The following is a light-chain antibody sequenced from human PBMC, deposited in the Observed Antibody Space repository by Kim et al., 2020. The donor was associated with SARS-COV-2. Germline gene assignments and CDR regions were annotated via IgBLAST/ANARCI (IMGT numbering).Light chain of an antibody. CDR1: NMGSKS. Sequence: APGKTARITWGGNNMGSKSVHGYQQKPGQAPVLVVYDDSDRPSGIPERFSGYNSGNTATLTISRVEAGDEADYYCQVWDSSSDPVVFGGGTQLTVL. J-gene: IGLJ2*01. CDR3: QVWDSSSDPVV. V-gene: IGLV3-21*03. CDR2: DDS.